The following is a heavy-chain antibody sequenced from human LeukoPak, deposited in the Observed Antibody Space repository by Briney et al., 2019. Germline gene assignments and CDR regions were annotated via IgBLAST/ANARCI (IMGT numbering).Heavy chain of an antibody. CDR3: GPSGAYSGSPLGFYYMDI. D-gene: IGHD1-26*01. J-gene: IGHJ6*03. CDR1: GFTFSSYA. Sequence: GGSLRLSCAASGFTFSSYAMSWVRQAPGKGLEWVSAISGSGGSTYYADSVKGRFTISRDNSMNTLYLQMNSLKTEDTAVYYCGPSGAYSGSPLGFYYMDIWGKGTTVTVSS. CDR2: ISGSGGST. V-gene: IGHV3-23*01.